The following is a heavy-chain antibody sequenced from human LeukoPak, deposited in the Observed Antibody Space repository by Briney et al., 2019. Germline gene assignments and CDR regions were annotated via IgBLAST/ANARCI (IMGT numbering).Heavy chain of an antibody. CDR3: ARDSRGYDY. CDR1: GFTFSSYW. Sequence: GGSLRLSCAASGFTFSSYWMSWVRQAPGKGLEWVANIKHDGSEKYYVDSVKGRFTLSRDNAKNSLYLQMNSLRADDTAVYYCARDSRGYDYWGQGTLVTVSS. V-gene: IGHV3-7*01. J-gene: IGHJ4*02. D-gene: IGHD6-25*01. CDR2: IKHDGSEK.